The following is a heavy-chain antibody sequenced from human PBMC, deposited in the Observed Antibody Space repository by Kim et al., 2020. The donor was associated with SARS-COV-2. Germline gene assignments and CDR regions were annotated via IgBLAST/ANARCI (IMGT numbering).Heavy chain of an antibody. J-gene: IGHJ5*02. D-gene: IGHD6-13*01. V-gene: IGHV3-30*04. Sequence: GGSLRLSCAASGLTLSYYSWFWVRQGPGKGPESVAVMSNDGTSKFYADSVKGRFTISGDNAKNTLYLQMNNLTVEDTAVYYCSKDGGGPRTIAAAVGQSKWFDRWGQGTLVTVSS. CDR3: SKDGGGPRTIAAAVGQSKWFDR. CDR2: MSNDGTSK. CDR1: GLTLSYYS.